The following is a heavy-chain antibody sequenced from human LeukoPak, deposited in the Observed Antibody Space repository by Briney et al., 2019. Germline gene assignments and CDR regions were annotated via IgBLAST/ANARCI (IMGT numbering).Heavy chain of an antibody. CDR2: VYQSGST. D-gene: IGHD5/OR15-5a*01. V-gene: IGHV4-39*01. J-gene: IGHJ4*02. CDR1: GGSMSGSNFY. CDR3: ATGGGLAVSHI. Sequence: SETLSLTCTVSGGSMSGSNFYWDWIRQPRGKGLEWIGSVYQSGSTYYNPSLKSRVTISGDTSKNEFSLKLSSVTAADTAVYFCATGGGLAVSHIWGQGTLVTVSS.